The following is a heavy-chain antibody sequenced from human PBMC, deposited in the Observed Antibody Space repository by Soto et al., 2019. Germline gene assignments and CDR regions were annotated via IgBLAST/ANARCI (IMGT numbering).Heavy chain of an antibody. V-gene: IGHV3-23*01. D-gene: IGHD1-26*01. CDR2: ISGSGGST. CDR1: GFTFSSYA. Sequence: GSLRLSCAASGFTFSSYAMSWVRQAPGKGLEWVSAISGSGGSTYYADSVKGRFTISRDNSKNTLYLQMNSLRAEDTAVYYCAKDLWELPYFDYWGQGTLVTVSS. CDR3: AKDLWELPYFDY. J-gene: IGHJ4*02.